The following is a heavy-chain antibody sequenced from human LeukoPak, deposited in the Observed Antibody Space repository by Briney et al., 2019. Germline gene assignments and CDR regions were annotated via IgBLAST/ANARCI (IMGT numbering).Heavy chain of an antibody. CDR2: IHYSGST. V-gene: IGHV4-59*08. Sequence: SETQSLTCTISGGSISPYYWSWIRQPPGKGLEWIGYIHYSGSTNYNPSLTSRVIISVDMSTKQTSLKLNSLTAADTAVYYCARHRGVGDGFNYWFDPWGRGTLVTVSS. CDR1: GGSISPYY. J-gene: IGHJ5*02. D-gene: IGHD5-24*01. CDR3: ARHRGVGDGFNYWFDP.